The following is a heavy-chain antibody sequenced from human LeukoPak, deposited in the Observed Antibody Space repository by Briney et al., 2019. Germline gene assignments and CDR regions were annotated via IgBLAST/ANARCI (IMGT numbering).Heavy chain of an antibody. CDR3: ARNTSSSPWFDP. J-gene: IGHJ5*02. CDR1: GGSVSSPDSY. CDR2: VYYIGTT. V-gene: IGHV4-61*03. Sequence: SETLSLTCTVSGGSVSSPDSYWSWIRQSPGKGLEWIGNVYYIGTTTYNSSLETRVTISVDKSKNHFSLILTSVTAADTAIYFCARNTSSSPWFDPWGQGTLVTVSS. D-gene: IGHD6-6*01.